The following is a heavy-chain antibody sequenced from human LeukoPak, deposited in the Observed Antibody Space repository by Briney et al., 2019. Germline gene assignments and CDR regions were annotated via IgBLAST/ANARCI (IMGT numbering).Heavy chain of an antibody. V-gene: IGHV1-8*03. D-gene: IGHD3-10*01. J-gene: IGHJ3*02. CDR2: INPNSGNT. CDR3: ARGVYYGSGSYLEGAFDI. CDR1: GYTFTGYY. Sequence: ASVKVSCKASGYTFTGYYMHWVRQAPGQGLEWMGWINPNSGNTGYAQKFQGRVTITRNTSISTAYMELSSLRSEDTAVYYCARGVYYGSGSYLEGAFDIWGQGTMVTVSS.